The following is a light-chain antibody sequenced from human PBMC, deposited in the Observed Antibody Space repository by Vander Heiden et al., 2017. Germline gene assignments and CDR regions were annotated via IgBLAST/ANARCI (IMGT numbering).Light chain of an antibody. CDR2: SNN. CDR1: RSNIGSNS. V-gene: IGLV1-44*01. CDR3: AAWDDSRNCINWV. J-gene: IGLJ3*02. Sequence: QSVLTQPPSASGTPGQRVTISWSGSRSNIGSNSVHWYEALTGTAPRLLIYSNNQRPSGVPSRFAVSKSGTSASAAISALPSEDEADDYCAAWDDSRNCINWVFGGGTKSTVL.